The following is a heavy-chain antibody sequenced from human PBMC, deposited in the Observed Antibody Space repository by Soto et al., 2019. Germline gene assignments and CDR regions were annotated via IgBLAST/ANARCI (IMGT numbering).Heavy chain of an antibody. CDR3: TTDLDIVVVPAGSWFDP. J-gene: IGHJ5*02. V-gene: IGHV3-15*01. CDR1: GFTFSNAW. CDR2: IKSKTDGGTT. Sequence: GSLRLSCAASGFTFSNAWMSWVRQAPGKGLEWVGRIKSKTDGGTTDYAAPVKGRFTISRDDSKNTLYLQMNSLKTEDTAVYYCTTDLDIVVVPAGSWFDPWGQGTLVTVSS. D-gene: IGHD2-2*01.